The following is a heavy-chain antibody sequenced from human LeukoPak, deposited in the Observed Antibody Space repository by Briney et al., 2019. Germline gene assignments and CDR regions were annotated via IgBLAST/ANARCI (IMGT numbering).Heavy chain of an antibody. D-gene: IGHD1-26*01. CDR2: ISWNSGSI. CDR1: GFTFDDYA. Sequence: GGSLRLSCAASGFTFDDYAMHWVRQAPGKGLEWVSGISWNSGSIGYADSVKGRFTISRDNAKNSLYLQMNSLRAEDTAVYYCARALNVVGAIRFDYWGQGTLVTVSS. J-gene: IGHJ4*02. V-gene: IGHV3-9*01. CDR3: ARALNVVGAIRFDY.